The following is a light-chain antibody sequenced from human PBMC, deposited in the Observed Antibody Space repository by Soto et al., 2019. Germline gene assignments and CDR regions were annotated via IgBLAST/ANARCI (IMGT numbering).Light chain of an antibody. CDR3: QQYSNLWT. CDR1: QSVSNNY. CDR2: GAS. V-gene: IGKV3-20*01. J-gene: IGKJ1*01. Sequence: EIVLTKYPGTLSLSPGERSTLSCMTSQSVSNNYLAWYQQKPGQAPRLLIYGASSRATGVPDRFSGSGSGTDFTLSISRLEPEDFAVYYCQQYSNLWTFGQGTKVDNK.